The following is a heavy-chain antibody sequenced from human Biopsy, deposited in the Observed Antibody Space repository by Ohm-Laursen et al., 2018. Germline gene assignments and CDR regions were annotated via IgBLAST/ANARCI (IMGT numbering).Heavy chain of an antibody. CDR1: GGSFTGHY. Sequence: SETLSLTCTVSGGSFTGHYWSWIRQPPGKGLEWIGHISYTGYTSYNASLKSRVTISVDTSRNHFSLRLSSLTAADTAVYYCARGSNDFGGLYFPRWGQGTLFTVSS. V-gene: IGHV4-59*11. J-gene: IGHJ4*02. CDR3: ARGSNDFGGLYFPR. D-gene: IGHD4-23*01. CDR2: ISYTGYT.